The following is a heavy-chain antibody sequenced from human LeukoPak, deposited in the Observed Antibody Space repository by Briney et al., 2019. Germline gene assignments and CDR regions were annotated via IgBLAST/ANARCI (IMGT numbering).Heavy chain of an antibody. CDR2: MNPNSGNT. V-gene: IGHV1-8*01. D-gene: IGHD3-3*01. J-gene: IGHJ6*02. CDR3: ARGRYYDFWSGYLANYGMDV. Sequence: ASVKVSCKASGYTFTSYDINWVRQATGQGLEWMGWMNPNSGNTGYAQKFQGRVTMTRNTSISTAYMEPSSLRSEDTAVYYCARGRYYDFWSGYLANYGMDVWGQGTTVTVSS. CDR1: GYTFTSYD.